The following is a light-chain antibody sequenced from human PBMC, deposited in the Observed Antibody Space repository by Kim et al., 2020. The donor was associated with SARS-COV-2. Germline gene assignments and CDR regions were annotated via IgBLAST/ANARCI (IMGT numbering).Light chain of an antibody. CDR3: QSYNDISVI. J-gene: IGLJ2*01. CDR2: DNN. Sequence: GKTVTSSCARSSGSVADNFVQWYQHRPGSAPSTLIYDNNQRPSGVPDRFSGSIDSSSNSASLTISGLKTEDEADYYCQSYNDISVIFGGGTQLTVL. CDR1: SGSVADNF. V-gene: IGLV6-57*03.